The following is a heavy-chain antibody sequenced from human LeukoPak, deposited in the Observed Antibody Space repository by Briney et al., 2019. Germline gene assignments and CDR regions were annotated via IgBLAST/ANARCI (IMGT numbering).Heavy chain of an antibody. CDR2: IGGSSIGHST. J-gene: IGHJ4*02. Sequence: GGSLRLSCATSGFTFSSYGMNWVRQAPGKGLEWVSGIGGSSIGHSTHYADSVKGRFTISRDNSKNMVYLQMDSLRAEDTALYYCARDSGWLRYHDWGQGALVTVSS. CDR1: GFTFSSYG. V-gene: IGHV3-23*01. CDR3: ARDSGWLRYHD. D-gene: IGHD5-12*01.